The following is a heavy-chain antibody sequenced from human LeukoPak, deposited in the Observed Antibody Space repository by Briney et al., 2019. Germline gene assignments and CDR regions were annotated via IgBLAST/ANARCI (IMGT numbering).Heavy chain of an antibody. CDR2: TYHSGST. D-gene: IGHD3-3*01. CDR3: ARVPHGETVFGVVLYWLDP. Sequence: SETLSLTRTVSGYSMRSGYSWGWIRPPPGKGLEWIGSTYHSGSTNYNPSLKSRVTISVDTSKNQFSLKLNSVTAADTAVYYCARVPHGETVFGVVLYWLDPWGQGTLITVFS. V-gene: IGHV4-38-2*02. J-gene: IGHJ5*02. CDR1: GYSMRSGYS.